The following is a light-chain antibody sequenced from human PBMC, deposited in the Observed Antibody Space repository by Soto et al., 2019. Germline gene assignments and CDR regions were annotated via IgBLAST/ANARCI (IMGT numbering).Light chain of an antibody. V-gene: IGLV1-44*01. CDR2: GNS. CDR3: AAWDDGLFV. J-gene: IGLJ1*01. Sequence: QSVLTQPPSASGTPGQRVTISCSGSSSNFAKSIVSWYQHLPGRAPKVLIYGNSQRPLGVPVRFSGSKSATSASLAISGLLSEDEADYYCAAWDDGLFVFGTGTKVTVL. CDR1: SSNFAKSI.